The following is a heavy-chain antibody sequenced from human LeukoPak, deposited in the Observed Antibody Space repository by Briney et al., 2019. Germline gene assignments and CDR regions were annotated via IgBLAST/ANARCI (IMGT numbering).Heavy chain of an antibody. V-gene: IGHV1-69*01. J-gene: IGHJ5*02. Sequence: SVKVSCKASGGTFSSYAISWVRQAPGQGLEWMGGIIPIFGTANSAQKFQGRVTITADESTSTAYMELSSLRSEDTAVYYCARGTINFGVVTGRFDPWGQGTLVTVSS. CDR2: IIPIFGTA. D-gene: IGHD3-3*01. CDR1: GGTFSSYA. CDR3: ARGTINFGVVTGRFDP.